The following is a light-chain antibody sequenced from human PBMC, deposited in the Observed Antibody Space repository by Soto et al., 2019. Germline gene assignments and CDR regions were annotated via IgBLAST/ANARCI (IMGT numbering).Light chain of an antibody. CDR2: EVS. CDR1: SSDVGGYNY. V-gene: IGLV2-14*01. Sequence: QSALTQPAYVSGSHGQSIPISCTGTSSDVGGYNYVSWYQQHPGKAPKLMIYEVSNRPSGVSNRFSGSKSGNTASLTISGLQAEDEADYYCSSYTSSSTLVFGTGTKVTV. CDR3: SSYTSSSTLV. J-gene: IGLJ1*01.